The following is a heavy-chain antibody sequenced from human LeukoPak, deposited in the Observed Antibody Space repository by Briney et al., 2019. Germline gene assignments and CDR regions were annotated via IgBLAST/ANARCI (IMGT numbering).Heavy chain of an antibody. CDR3: ARDPWWKLLPYYFDY. CDR2: ISSSSTYI. J-gene: IGHJ4*02. V-gene: IGHV3-21*01. Sequence: GGSLRLSCAASGFTFSRYTMNWVRQAPGKGLEWVSSISSSSTYIYYADSVKGRFTISRDNAKNSLYLQMNSLRAEDTAVYYCARDPWWKLLPYYFDYWGQGTLVTVSS. CDR1: GFTFSRYT. D-gene: IGHD3-10*01.